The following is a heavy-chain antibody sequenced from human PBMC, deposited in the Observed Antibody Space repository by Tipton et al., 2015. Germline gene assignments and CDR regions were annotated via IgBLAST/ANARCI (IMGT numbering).Heavy chain of an antibody. CDR3: ARSLFPETAGLENWFDP. CDR1: GGSISNSNYY. CDR2: LSYSGKT. V-gene: IGHV4-39*01. J-gene: IGHJ5*02. D-gene: IGHD6-13*01. Sequence: GLVKPSETLSLTCTVSGGSISNSNYYWGWIRQPPGKGLEWIGSLSYSGKTDYNPPLRSRVTISVDTSKNQFSLRLSSVTAADTAVYYCARSLFPETAGLENWFDPWGQGTLVTVS.